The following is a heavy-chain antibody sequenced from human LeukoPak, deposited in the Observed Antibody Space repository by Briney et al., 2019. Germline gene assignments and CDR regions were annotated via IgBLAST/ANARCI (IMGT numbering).Heavy chain of an antibody. V-gene: IGHV1-8*03. Sequence: SVKVSCKASGYTFTSYDINWVRQATGQGLEWMGWMNPNSGNTGYAQKFQGRVTITRNTSISTAYMELSSLRSEDTAVYYCARHGYDFWSGYSVFDYWGQGTLVTVSS. D-gene: IGHD3-3*01. CDR3: ARHGYDFWSGYSVFDY. CDR1: GYTFTSYD. CDR2: MNPNSGNT. J-gene: IGHJ4*02.